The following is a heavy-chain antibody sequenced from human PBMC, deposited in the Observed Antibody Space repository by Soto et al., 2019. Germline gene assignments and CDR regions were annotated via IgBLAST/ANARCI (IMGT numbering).Heavy chain of an antibody. D-gene: IGHD3-22*01. Sequence: QVQLVESGGGVVQPGRSLRLSCAASGFTFSSYGMHWVRQAPGKGLEWVAVIWYDGSNKYYADSVKGRFTISRDNSKNTLYLQMNSLRAEDMAVYYCARALDDSPSAFDIWGQGTMVTVSS. CDR1: GFTFSSYG. V-gene: IGHV3-33*01. J-gene: IGHJ3*02. CDR3: ARALDDSPSAFDI. CDR2: IWYDGSNK.